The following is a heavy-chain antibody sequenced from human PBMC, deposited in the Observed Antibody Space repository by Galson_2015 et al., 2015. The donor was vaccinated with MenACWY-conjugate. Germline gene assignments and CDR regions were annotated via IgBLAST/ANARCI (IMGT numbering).Heavy chain of an antibody. CDR2: ISGSGGST. Sequence: SLRLSRAASGFTFSTYAMSWVRQAPGKGLEWVSAISGSGGSTYYADSVKGRFTISRDKSKNTLHLQMKSLRAEDTAVYYCAKLVEQQLVYYYYGMDVWGQGTTVTVSS. D-gene: IGHD6-13*01. CDR1: GFTFSTYA. J-gene: IGHJ6*02. CDR3: AKLVEQQLVYYYYGMDV. V-gene: IGHV3-23*01.